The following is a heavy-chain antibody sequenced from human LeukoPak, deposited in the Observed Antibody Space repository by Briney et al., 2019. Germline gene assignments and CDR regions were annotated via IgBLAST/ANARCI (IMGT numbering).Heavy chain of an antibody. J-gene: IGHJ4*02. CDR1: GFTFSSYS. D-gene: IGHD3-22*01. Sequence: GGSLRLSCAASGFTFSSYSMNWVRQAPGKGLEWVSSISSSSSYIYYADSVKGRFTISRDNAKNSLYLQMNGLRAEDTAVYYCARTRYYDSSGYYDYWGQGTLVTVSS. CDR2: ISSSSSYI. V-gene: IGHV3-21*01. CDR3: ARTRYYDSSGYYDY.